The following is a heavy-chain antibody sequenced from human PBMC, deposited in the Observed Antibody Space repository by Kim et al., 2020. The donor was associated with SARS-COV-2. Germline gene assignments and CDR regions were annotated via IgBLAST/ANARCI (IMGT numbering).Heavy chain of an antibody. V-gene: IGHV1-69*04. D-gene: IGHD2-2*01. Sequence: SVKVSCKASGGTFSSYAISWVRQAPGQGLEWMGRIIPILGIANYAQKFQGRVTITADKSTSTAYMELSSLRSEDTAVYYCARDRYCSSTSCPDYYYYYMDVWGKGTTVTVSS. CDR2: IIPILGIA. CDR1: GGTFSSYA. CDR3: ARDRYCSSTSCPDYYYYYMDV. J-gene: IGHJ6*03.